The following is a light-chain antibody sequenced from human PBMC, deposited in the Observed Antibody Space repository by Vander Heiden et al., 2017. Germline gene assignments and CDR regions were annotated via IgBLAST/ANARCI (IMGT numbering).Light chain of an antibody. CDR2: GKN. V-gene: IGLV3-19*01. CDR1: SLRSYY. CDR3: NSRDSSGNHLV. Sequence: SSELPQDTAVSVTSGQTVRIPCQGDSLRSYYASWYQQKPGQAPVLVIYGKNNRPSGIPDRFSGSSSGNTASLTITGAQAEDEADYYCNSRDSSGNHLVFGGGTKLTVL. J-gene: IGLJ3*02.